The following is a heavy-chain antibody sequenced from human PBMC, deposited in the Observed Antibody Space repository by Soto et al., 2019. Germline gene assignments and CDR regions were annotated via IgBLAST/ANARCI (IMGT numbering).Heavy chain of an antibody. CDR2: ISSSSSYI. CDR1: GFTFSSYS. CDR3: ARAVAGTVGRAFDI. J-gene: IGHJ3*02. Sequence: GGSLRLSCAASGFTFSSYSMNWVRQAPGKGLEWVSSISSSSSYIYYADSVKGRFTISRDNAKNSLYLQMNSLRAEDTAVYYCARAVAGTVGRAFDIWGQGTMVTVSS. V-gene: IGHV3-21*01. D-gene: IGHD6-19*01.